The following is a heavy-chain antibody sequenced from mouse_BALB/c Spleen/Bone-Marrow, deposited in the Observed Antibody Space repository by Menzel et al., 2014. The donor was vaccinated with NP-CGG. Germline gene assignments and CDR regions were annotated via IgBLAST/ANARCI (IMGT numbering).Heavy chain of an antibody. CDR3: ARYNYGSSQFAY. CDR1: GFNIKDTY. Sequence: EVQLQQSGAELVKPGASVKLSCTASGFNIKDTYMHWVKQRPEQGLEWIGRIDPANGNTKYDPKFQGKATITADTSSNTAYLQLSSLTSEDTAVYYCARYNYGSSQFAYWGQATPVTVSA. CDR2: IDPANGNT. V-gene: IGHV14-3*02. D-gene: IGHD1-1*01. J-gene: IGHJ3*01.